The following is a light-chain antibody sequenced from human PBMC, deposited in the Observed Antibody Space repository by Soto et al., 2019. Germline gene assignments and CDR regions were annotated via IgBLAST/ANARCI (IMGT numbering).Light chain of an antibody. J-gene: IGLJ1*01. CDR1: SSDVGGYNY. V-gene: IGLV2-8*01. CDR2: DVS. Sequence: QSALTQPPSASGSPGQSVTISCTGTSSDVGGYNYVSWYQQHPGKAPKLMIYDVSKRPSGVPDRFSGSKSGNTASLTVPGLQAEAEADYYCSSYAGTPVVFGTGTKVTVL. CDR3: SSYAGTPVV.